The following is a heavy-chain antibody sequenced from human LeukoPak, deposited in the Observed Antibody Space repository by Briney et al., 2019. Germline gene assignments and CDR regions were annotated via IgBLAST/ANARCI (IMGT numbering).Heavy chain of an antibody. CDR2: INHSGST. CDR3: ARGLSSSWVRAEYFQH. V-gene: IGHV4-34*01. CDR1: GGSFSGYY. Sequence: SETLSLTCAVYGGSFSGYYWSWIRQPPGKGLEWIGEINHSGSTNYNPSLKSRVTISVDTSKNQFSLKLSSVTAADTAVYYCARGLSSSWVRAEYFQHWGQGTLVTVSS. D-gene: IGHD6-13*01. J-gene: IGHJ1*01.